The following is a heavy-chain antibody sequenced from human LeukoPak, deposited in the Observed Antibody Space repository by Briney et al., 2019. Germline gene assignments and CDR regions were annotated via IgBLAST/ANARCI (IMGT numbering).Heavy chain of an antibody. CDR2: FDPEDGET. D-gene: IGHD5-18*01. CDR3: AAEDTAMAIRPFDY. CDR1: GYTLTELS. V-gene: IGHV1-24*01. J-gene: IGHJ4*02. Sequence: ASVKVSCKVSGYTLTELSMHWVRQAPGKGLEWMGGFDPEDGETIYAQKFQGRVTMTEDTSTDTAYMELSSLRSEDTAVYYCAAEDTAMAIRPFDYWGQGTLVTVSS.